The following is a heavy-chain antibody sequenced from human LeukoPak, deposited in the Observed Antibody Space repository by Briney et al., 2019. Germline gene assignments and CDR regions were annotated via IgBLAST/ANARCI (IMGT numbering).Heavy chain of an antibody. Sequence: ASVKVSCKASGYTFTSYDINWVRQATGQGLEWMGWMNPNSGNTGYAQKFQGRVTMTRNTSISTAYMELSSLRSKDTAVYYCARDYGDYVTLFDYWGQGTLVTVSS. CDR1: GYTFTSYD. D-gene: IGHD4-17*01. CDR2: MNPNSGNT. V-gene: IGHV1-8*01. CDR3: ARDYGDYVTLFDY. J-gene: IGHJ4*02.